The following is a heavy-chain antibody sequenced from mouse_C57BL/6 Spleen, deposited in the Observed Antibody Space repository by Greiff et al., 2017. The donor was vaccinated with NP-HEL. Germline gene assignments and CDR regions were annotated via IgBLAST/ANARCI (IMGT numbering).Heavy chain of an antibody. J-gene: IGHJ2*01. Sequence: EVQGVESGGDLVKPGGSLKLSCAASGFTFSSYGMSWVRQTPDKRLEWVATISSGGSYTYYPDSVKGRFTISRDNAKNTLYLQMSSLKSEDTAMYYCARHGEGVTTRYFDYWGQGTTLTVSS. CDR3: ARHGEGVTTRYFDY. CDR1: GFTFSSYG. V-gene: IGHV5-6*01. CDR2: ISSGGSYT. D-gene: IGHD2-2*01.